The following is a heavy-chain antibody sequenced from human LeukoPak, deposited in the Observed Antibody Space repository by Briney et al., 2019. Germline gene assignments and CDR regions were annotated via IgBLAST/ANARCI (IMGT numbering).Heavy chain of an antibody. CDR3: AIGYCSTCLDY. Sequence: PGGSLRLSCAASGFTFSNYWMHWVRQVPGKGLVWVSRINDDGSGTFYADSVKGRFTISRDNAKNTLYLQMDSLRAEDTALYYCAIGYCSTCLDYWGQGTLVTVSS. CDR1: GFTFSNYW. J-gene: IGHJ4*02. V-gene: IGHV3-74*01. CDR2: INDDGSGT. D-gene: IGHD2-2*01.